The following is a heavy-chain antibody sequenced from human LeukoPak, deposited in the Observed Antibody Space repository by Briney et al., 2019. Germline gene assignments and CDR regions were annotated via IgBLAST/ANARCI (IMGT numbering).Heavy chain of an antibody. D-gene: IGHD3-16*01. CDR2: IYYSGST. CDR1: SGSISTYY. V-gene: IGHV4-59*01. J-gene: IGHJ4*02. CDR3: TMMIPPYYFDS. Sequence: PSETLSLTCTVSSGSISTYYWSWIRQPPGKGLEWIGYIYYSGSTNYSPSLTSRVSISVDTSKNQISLKLTSVTAADTAVYYCTMMIPPYYFDSWGQGTLVSVSS.